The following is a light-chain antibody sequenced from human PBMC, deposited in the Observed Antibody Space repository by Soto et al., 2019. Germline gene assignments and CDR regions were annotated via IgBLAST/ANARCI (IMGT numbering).Light chain of an antibody. CDR1: QSVTSDY. Sequence: EVVVTQSPGTLSLSPGERATLSCRASQSVTSDYLAWYQQKPGQSPRLLMSGASRRATGVPDRFSGSGSGTDFTLTISRLEPEDFAVYFCQQCASSPWTFGQGTKVDIK. CDR2: GAS. CDR3: QQCASSPWT. V-gene: IGKV3-20*01. J-gene: IGKJ1*01.